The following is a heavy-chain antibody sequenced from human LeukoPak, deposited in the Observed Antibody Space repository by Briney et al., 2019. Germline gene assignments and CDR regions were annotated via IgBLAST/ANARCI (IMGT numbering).Heavy chain of an antibody. CDR1: GGSFSGYY. D-gene: IGHD3-22*01. Sequence: SETLSLTCAVYGGSFSGYYWSWIRQPPGKGLEWIGEINHSGSTNYNPSLKSRVTISVDTSMNQFSLELSSVTAADTAVYYCARGPQWLDAFDIWGQGTMVTVSS. CDR3: ARGPQWLDAFDI. CDR2: INHSGST. V-gene: IGHV4-34*01. J-gene: IGHJ3*02.